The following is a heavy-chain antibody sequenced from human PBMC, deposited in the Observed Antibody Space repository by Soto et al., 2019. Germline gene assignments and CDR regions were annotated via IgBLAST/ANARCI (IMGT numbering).Heavy chain of an antibody. V-gene: IGHV3-23*01. D-gene: IGHD5-12*01. CDR1: GFTFSSYA. CDR2: ISGSGGST. J-gene: IGHJ4*02. Sequence: GGSLRLSCAASGFTFSSYAMSWVRQAPGKGLEWVSAISGSGGSTYYADSVKGRFTVSRDNSKNTLYLQMNSLRAEDTAVYYCAKDHIVATTTEFDYRGQGTPVTVSS. CDR3: AKDHIVATTTEFDY.